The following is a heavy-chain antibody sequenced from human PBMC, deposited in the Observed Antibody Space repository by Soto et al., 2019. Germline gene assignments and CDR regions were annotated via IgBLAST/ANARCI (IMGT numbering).Heavy chain of an antibody. J-gene: IGHJ4*02. CDR2: FDPEDGET. CDR3: ATRRNLYFDWSPRDY. CDR1: GYTLTELS. D-gene: IGHD3-9*01. Sequence: EASVKVSCKVSGYTLTELSMHWVRQAPGKGLEWMGGFDPEDGETIYAQKFQGRVTMTEDTSTDTAYMELSSLRSEDTAVYYCATRRNLYFDWSPRDYWGQGTLVTVSS. V-gene: IGHV1-24*01.